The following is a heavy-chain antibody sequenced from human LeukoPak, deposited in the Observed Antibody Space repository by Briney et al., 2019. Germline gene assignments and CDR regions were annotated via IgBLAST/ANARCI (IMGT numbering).Heavy chain of an antibody. J-gene: IGHJ4*02. CDR1: GFTFSSHA. CDR3: AKGFSGYCDY. CDR2: ISGSGGST. D-gene: IGHD3-22*01. V-gene: IGHV3-23*01. Sequence: GGSLRLSCAASGFTFSSHAMSWVRQAPGKGRDGVSAISGSGGSTYYPHSLKGRFTSSRDNSKKKLYLQMHSLRAEDTGVYYCAKGFSGYCDYWGQGTLVTVSS.